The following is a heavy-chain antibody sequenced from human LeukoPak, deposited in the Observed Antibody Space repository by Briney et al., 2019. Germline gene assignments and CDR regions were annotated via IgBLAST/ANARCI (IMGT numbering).Heavy chain of an antibody. CDR1: GFTFSSYS. J-gene: IGHJ6*02. D-gene: IGHD3-22*01. Sequence: PGGSLRLSCAASGFTFSSYSMNWVRQAPGKGLEWVSSISSSSSYIYYADSVKGRFTISRDNAKNSLYLQMNSLRAEDTAVYYCARDQEIVVDFYYYYGMDVWGQGTTLTVSS. CDR3: ARDQEIVVDFYYYYGMDV. CDR2: ISSSSSYI. V-gene: IGHV3-21*01.